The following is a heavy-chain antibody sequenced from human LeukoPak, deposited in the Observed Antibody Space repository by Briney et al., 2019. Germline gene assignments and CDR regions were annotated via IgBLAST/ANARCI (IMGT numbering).Heavy chain of an antibody. J-gene: IGHJ4*02. V-gene: IGHV3-30*18. CDR1: GFTFSSYG. CDR2: ISYDGSNK. CDR3: AKGALEWLLGIDY. D-gene: IGHD3-3*01. Sequence: GGSLRLSCAASGFTFSSYGMHWVRQAPGKGLEWVAVISYDGSNKYYADSVKGRFTISRDNSKNTLYLQMNSLRAEDTAVYYCAKGALEWLLGIDYWGQGTLVTVSS.